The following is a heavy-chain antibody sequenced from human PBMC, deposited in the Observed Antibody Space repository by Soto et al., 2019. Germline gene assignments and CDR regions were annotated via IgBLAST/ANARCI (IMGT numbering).Heavy chain of an antibody. CDR1: GYTFTSYG. V-gene: IGHV1-18*01. J-gene: IGHJ3*02. CDR3: GRDNVYYYDSSGYYGAFDI. Sequence: ASVKVSCKASGYTFTSYGISWVRQAPGQGLEWMGWISAYNGNTNYAQKLQGRVTMTTDTSTSTAYMELRSLRSDDTAVYYCGRDNVYYYDSSGYYGAFDIWGQGTMVTVSS. CDR2: ISAYNGNT. D-gene: IGHD3-22*01.